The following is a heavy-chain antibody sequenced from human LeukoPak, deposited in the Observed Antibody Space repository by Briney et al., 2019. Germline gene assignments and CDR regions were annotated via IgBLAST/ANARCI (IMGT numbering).Heavy chain of an antibody. Sequence: GGSLRLSCAASGFTFNSFWMYWGRQVPGKGLLWVARINSDGIRTSHADSVQGRFTISRDNANNTLYLQMNSLRVEDTAVYYCARDRTVRGVIVYQWYWGQGTLVTVSS. CDR2: INSDGIRT. J-gene: IGHJ4*02. V-gene: IGHV3-74*01. CDR3: ARDRTVRGVIVYQWY. CDR1: GFTFNSFW. D-gene: IGHD3-10*01.